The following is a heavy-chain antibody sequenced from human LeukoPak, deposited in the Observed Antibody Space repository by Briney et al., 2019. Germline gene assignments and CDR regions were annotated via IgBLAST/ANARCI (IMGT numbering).Heavy chain of an antibody. CDR3: ARRKAGYDFWSGYYYFDY. D-gene: IGHD3-3*01. V-gene: IGHV1-2*02. CDR2: INPNSGGT. J-gene: IGHJ4*02. CDR1: GYTFTGYY. Sequence: ASVKVSCKASGYTFTGYYMHWVRQAPGQGLEWMGWINPNSGGTNYAQKFQGRVTMTRDTSISTAYMELSRLRSDDTAVYYCARRKAGYDFWSGYYYFDYWGQGTLVTVSS.